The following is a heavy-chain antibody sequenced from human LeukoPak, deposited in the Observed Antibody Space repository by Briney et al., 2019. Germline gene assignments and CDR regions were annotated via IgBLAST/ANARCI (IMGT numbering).Heavy chain of an antibody. D-gene: IGHD5-12*01. V-gene: IGHV3-64D*06. J-gene: IGHJ4*02. CDR1: GFTFSSYA. CDR3: VRPAGYSGYDPSHPFDY. CDR2: ISSNGGST. Sequence: GGALRLSCLASGFTFSSYAMHWVRQAPGEGLEYFLAISSNGGSTYYADSVKGRFTISRDNSKNTLYLQMSSLRAEDTAVYYCVRPAGYSGYDPSHPFDYWGQGTLVTVSS.